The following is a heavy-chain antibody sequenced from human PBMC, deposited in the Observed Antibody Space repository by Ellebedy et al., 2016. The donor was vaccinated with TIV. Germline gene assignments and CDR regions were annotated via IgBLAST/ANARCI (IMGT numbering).Heavy chain of an antibody. D-gene: IGHD4-23*01. V-gene: IGHV4-31*03. CDR2: IYFSGST. CDR3: ARVAHSTVALRDYYFDY. Sequence: SETLSLTCTVSGDSISNGGYYWGWIRQHPGKGLEYIGYIYFSGSTYYNPSLKSRVTISVDTSKNQFSLKLSAVTAADTAVYYCARVAHSTVALRDYYFDYWGQGTLVTVSS. CDR1: GDSISNGGYY. J-gene: IGHJ4*02.